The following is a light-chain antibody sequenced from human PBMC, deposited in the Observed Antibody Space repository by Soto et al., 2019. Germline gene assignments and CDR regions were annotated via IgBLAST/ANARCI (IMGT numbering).Light chain of an antibody. J-gene: IGKJ4*01. CDR2: DAS. CDR3: QQYEDLPLT. CDR1: QDISNY. V-gene: IGKV1-33*01. Sequence: DLQMTQSPSSLSASVGDRVTITCQASQDISNYLNWYQQKPGKAPKLLIFDASNVETWVPSRFSGSGSGTDFTFTIHSLQPEDAATYYCQQYEDLPLTFGGGTK.